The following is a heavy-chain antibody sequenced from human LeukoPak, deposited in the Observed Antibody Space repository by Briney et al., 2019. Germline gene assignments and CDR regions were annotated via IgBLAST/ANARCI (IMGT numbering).Heavy chain of an antibody. CDR3: ARHQSGYNWFDP. J-gene: IGHJ5*02. CDR2: INHSGST. Sequence: SETLSLTCAVYGGSFSGYYWSWIRQPPGKGLEWIGEINHSGSTNYNPSLKSRVTISVDTSKSQFSLKLSSVTAADTAVYYCARHQSGYNWFDPWGQGTLVTVSS. CDR1: GGSFSGYY. V-gene: IGHV4-34*01. D-gene: IGHD5-12*01.